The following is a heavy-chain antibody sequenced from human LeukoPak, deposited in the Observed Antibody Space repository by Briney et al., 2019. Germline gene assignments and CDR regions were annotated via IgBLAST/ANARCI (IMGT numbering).Heavy chain of an antibody. D-gene: IGHD6-13*01. CDR3: ASMTAAAGTRPFDY. CDR2: MNPNSGNT. CDR1: GYTFTNNG. Sequence: ASVKVSCKASGYTFTNNGISWMRQAPGQGLEWMGWMNPNSGNTGYAQKFQGRVTMTRNTSISTAYMELSSLRSEDTAVYYCASMTAAAGTRPFDYWGQGTLVTVSS. J-gene: IGHJ4*02. V-gene: IGHV1-8*02.